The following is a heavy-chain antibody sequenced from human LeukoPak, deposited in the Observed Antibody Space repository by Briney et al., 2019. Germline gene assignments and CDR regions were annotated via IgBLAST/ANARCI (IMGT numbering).Heavy chain of an antibody. D-gene: IGHD3-22*01. J-gene: IGHJ4*02. Sequence: GASVKVSCKTSGYTFTDYYMHWVRQAPGQGLEWMRQINPNRGDTNYAQKFQCRVTMTRDTSISQAYMELSRLRSDDTAVYYCASVYRAYDLSQLDYWGQGTLVTVSS. CDR1: GYTFTDYY. V-gene: IGHV1-2*06. CDR2: INPNRGDT. CDR3: ASVYRAYDLSQLDY.